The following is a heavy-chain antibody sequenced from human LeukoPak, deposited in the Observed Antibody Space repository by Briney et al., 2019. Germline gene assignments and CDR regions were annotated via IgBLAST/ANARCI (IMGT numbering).Heavy chain of an antibody. Sequence: PGGSLRLSCAASGXTFSSYWMSWVRQAPGKGLEWVANIKQDGSEKYYVDSVKGRFTISRDNAKNSLYLQMNSLRAEDTAVYYCARGGVGYIYVFDYWGQGTLVTVSS. V-gene: IGHV3-7*05. J-gene: IGHJ4*02. CDR1: GXTFSSYW. CDR3: ARGGVGYIYVFDY. D-gene: IGHD5-24*01. CDR2: IKQDGSEK.